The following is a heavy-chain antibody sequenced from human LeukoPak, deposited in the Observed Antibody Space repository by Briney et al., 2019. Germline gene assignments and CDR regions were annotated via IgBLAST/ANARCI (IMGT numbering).Heavy chain of an antibody. CDR3: TRGYYDSSGYYPY. D-gene: IGHD3-22*01. Sequence: GGSLRLSCTASGFTFGDYAMSWVRQAPGKGLEWVGFIRSKAYGGTTEYAASVKGRFTISRDDSKSIAYLQMNSLKTEDTAVYYCTRGYYDSSGYYPYWGQGTLVTVSS. V-gene: IGHV3-49*04. CDR1: GFTFGDYA. CDR2: IRSKAYGGTT. J-gene: IGHJ4*02.